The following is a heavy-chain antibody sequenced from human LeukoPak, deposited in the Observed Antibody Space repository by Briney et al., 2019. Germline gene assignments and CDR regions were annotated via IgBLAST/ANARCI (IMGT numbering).Heavy chain of an antibody. CDR2: IIPIFGTA. J-gene: IGHJ4*02. D-gene: IGHD4-17*01. CDR1: GGTFSSYA. CDR3: ARGPTEGTTVTGYDY. V-gene: IGHV1-69*05. Sequence: SVKVSCKASGGTFSSYAISWVRQAPGQGLEWMGGIIPIFGTANYAQKFQGRVTITTDESTSTAYMELSSLRSEDTAVYYRARGPTEGTTVTGYDYWGQGALVTVSS.